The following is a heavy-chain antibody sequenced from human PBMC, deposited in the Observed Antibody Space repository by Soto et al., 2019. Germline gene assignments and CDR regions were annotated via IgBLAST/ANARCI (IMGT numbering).Heavy chain of an antibody. Sequence: SETLSLTCTVSGGSISSSSYYWGWIRQPPGKGLEWIGSIYYSGSTYYNPSLKSRVTISVDTSKNQFSLKLSSVTAVDTAVYYCARHANIVVVPAAIYFDYWGQGTLVTVSS. CDR2: IYYSGST. D-gene: IGHD2-2*01. J-gene: IGHJ4*02. CDR3: ARHANIVVVPAAIYFDY. V-gene: IGHV4-39*01. CDR1: GGSISSSSYY.